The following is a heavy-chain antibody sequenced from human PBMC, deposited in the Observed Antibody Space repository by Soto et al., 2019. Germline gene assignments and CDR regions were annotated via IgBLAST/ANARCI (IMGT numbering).Heavy chain of an antibody. D-gene: IGHD3-3*01. CDR2: LVVGSGNT. CDR3: AAVPVLRFLKWLPADFDY. Sequence: QMQVVQSGPEVKKPGTSVKVSCKTSGFMFTSSAVQWVRQARGQRLEWIGWLVVGSGNTHYAQHFQGRVTLTRGMSAGTAYMELSSLRSEDTAVYYCAAVPVLRFLKWLPADFDYWGQGTLVTVSS. J-gene: IGHJ4*02. V-gene: IGHV1-58*01. CDR1: GFMFTSSA.